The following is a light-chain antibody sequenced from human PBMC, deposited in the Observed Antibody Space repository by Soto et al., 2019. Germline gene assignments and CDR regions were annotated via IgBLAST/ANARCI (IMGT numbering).Light chain of an antibody. CDR1: QGISSY. V-gene: IGKV1-9*01. Sequence: IQLTHSPSSLSASVGDRVTITCRASQGISSYLAWYQQKPGKAPKLLIYAASTLQSGVPSRFSGSGSGTDFTLTISSLQPEDFATYYCPQLNSQPPRTFGQGRRLEIX. CDR2: AAS. CDR3: PQLNSQPPRT. J-gene: IGKJ5*01.